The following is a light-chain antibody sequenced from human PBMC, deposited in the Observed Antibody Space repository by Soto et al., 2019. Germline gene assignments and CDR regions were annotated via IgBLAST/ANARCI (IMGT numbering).Light chain of an antibody. CDR3: QQRSNWPT. CDR2: DAS. V-gene: IGKV3-11*01. CDR1: QTIDNT. J-gene: IGKJ1*01. Sequence: DIVMTQSPATLSPSAGERATISCRASQTIDNTLSWYQRKPGQAPRLLIYDASNRATGIPARFSGSGSGTDFTLTISSLEPEDFAVYYCQQRSNWPTFGQGTKVDIK.